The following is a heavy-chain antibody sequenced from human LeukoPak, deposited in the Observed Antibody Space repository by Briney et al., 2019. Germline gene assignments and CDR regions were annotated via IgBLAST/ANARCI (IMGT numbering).Heavy chain of an antibody. J-gene: IGHJ3*01. CDR3: VRPTAGGDYFDAFDF. Sequence: SETLSLTCTVSGGSISSSSYYWGWVRQPPGKALEWVGTIYYNGNTYYNPSLKSRVTISVDTSKNQFSLKVSSMTAADTAVYYCVRPTAGGDYFDAFDFWGQGTVVTVSS. CDR2: IYYNGNT. CDR1: GGSISSSSYY. D-gene: IGHD4-17*01. V-gene: IGHV4-39*01.